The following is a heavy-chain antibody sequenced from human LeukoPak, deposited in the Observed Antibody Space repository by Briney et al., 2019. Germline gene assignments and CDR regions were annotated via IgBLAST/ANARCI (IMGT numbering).Heavy chain of an antibody. V-gene: IGHV3-66*01. CDR1: GFTVSSNY. D-gene: IGHD6-13*01. Sequence: GGSLRLSCAGSGFTVSSNYMSWVRQAPGRGLEWVSVIYSDGSTYYADSVKGRFIISRDNSKNTLYLQMNSLRAEDTAVYYCAGAGAAAGPFDYWGQGTLVTVSS. CDR2: IYSDGST. J-gene: IGHJ4*02. CDR3: AGAGAAAGPFDY.